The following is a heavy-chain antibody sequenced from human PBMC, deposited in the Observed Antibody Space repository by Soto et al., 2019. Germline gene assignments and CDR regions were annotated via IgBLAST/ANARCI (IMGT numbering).Heavy chain of an antibody. CDR1: GFTFNDYV. Sequence: QVQLVESGGGVVKPGRSLRLSCAASGFTFNDYVMQWVLQAPVKGLEWVAVISYDGSNGYYAYSVRGRFTISRCNSRNTVSLQINSLRTENTAVYYSARYRFRFLEWATYLGQGTLVTVSS. V-gene: IGHV3-30*04. CDR3: ARYRFRFLEWATY. CDR2: ISYDGSNG. D-gene: IGHD3-3*01. J-gene: IGHJ4*02.